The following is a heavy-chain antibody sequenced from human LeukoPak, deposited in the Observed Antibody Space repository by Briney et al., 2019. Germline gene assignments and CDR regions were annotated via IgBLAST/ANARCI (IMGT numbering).Heavy chain of an antibody. CDR3: AKAPSPDIVVVVAAKPHYMDV. Sequence: GGSLRLSXAASGFTFSSYGMHWVRQAPGKGLEGVAFIRYDGSNKYYADSVKGRFTISRDNSKNTLYLQMNSLRAEDTAVYYCAKAPSPDIVVVVAAKPHYMDVWGKGTTVTVSS. V-gene: IGHV3-30*02. CDR2: IRYDGSNK. D-gene: IGHD2-15*01. CDR1: GFTFSSYG. J-gene: IGHJ6*03.